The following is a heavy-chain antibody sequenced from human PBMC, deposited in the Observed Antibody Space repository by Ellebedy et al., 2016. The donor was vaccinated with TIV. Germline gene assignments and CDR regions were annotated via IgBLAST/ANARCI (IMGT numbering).Heavy chain of an antibody. Sequence: GESLKISCAASGFTFSGYYMSWFRQAPGKGPEWVSYISYSGDLMYYADSVKGRFTVSRDNAKDTLYLEMNSLRAEDTAVYYCACWSGDWNGPFDYWGPGTLVTVST. CDR1: GFTFSGYY. V-gene: IGHV3-11*01. D-gene: IGHD2-21*02. CDR2: ISYSGDLM. J-gene: IGHJ4*02. CDR3: ACWSGDWNGPFDY.